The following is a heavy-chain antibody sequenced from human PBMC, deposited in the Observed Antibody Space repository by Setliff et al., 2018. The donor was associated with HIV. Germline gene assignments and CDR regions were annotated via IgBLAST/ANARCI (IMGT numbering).Heavy chain of an antibody. CDR1: SGSISSGSYC. Sequence: SETLSLTCTVFSGSISSGSYCWSWIRQSAGKGLEWIGRICSSTTTNYNPSLKSRVTMSLDTAKNQFSLKLSSVTAADTAVFYCARDRGRYSYGFYDSWGQGILVTVSS. CDR2: ICSSTTT. D-gene: IGHD5-18*01. J-gene: IGHJ4*02. V-gene: IGHV4-61*02. CDR3: ARDRGRYSYGFYDS.